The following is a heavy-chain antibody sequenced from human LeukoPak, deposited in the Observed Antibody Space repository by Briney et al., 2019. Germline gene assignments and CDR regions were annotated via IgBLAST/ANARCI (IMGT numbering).Heavy chain of an antibody. J-gene: IGHJ5*02. V-gene: IGHV5-51*07. CDR1: GYSFTSYW. CDR3: ARGPPFVRFLEWSNWFDP. Sequence: GESLKISCKGSGYSFTSYWIGWVHQMPGKGLEWMGIIYPGDSDTRYSPSFQGQVTISADKSISTAYLQWSSLKASDTAMYYCARGPPFVRFLEWSNWFDPWGQGTLVTVSS. CDR2: IYPGDSDT. D-gene: IGHD3-3*01.